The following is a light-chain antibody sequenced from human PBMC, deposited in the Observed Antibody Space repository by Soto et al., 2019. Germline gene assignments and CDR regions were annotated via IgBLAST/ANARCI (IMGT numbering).Light chain of an antibody. Sequence: EIVLTQSPATLSLSPGERATLSCRASQSVSSYLAWYQQKPGQAPRLLIYDASTRATGIPARFSGGGSGTEFTLTISSLQSEDFAVYYCQQYNNWPPVTFGPGTKVDIK. CDR3: QQYNNWPPVT. V-gene: IGKV3-15*01. CDR2: DAS. J-gene: IGKJ3*01. CDR1: QSVSSY.